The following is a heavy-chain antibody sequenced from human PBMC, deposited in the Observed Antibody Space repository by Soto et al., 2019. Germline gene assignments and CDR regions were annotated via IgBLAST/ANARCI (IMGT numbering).Heavy chain of an antibody. Sequence: QEQLVQSGADIKKPGASVKVSCKASGHTFSGYYVHWVRQAPGQGLEWMGWVNPNSGGTHYAQKFQRRLSMTRYTSLSAVYMSLPSLIPDDMAVYFCASDFVGDDLTVTTVEFVHLWGQGTLVTVSS. CDR2: VNPNSGGT. J-gene: IGHJ5*02. CDR3: ASDFVGDDLTVTTVEFVHL. CDR1: GHTFSGYY. V-gene: IGHV1-2*02. D-gene: IGHD4-17*01.